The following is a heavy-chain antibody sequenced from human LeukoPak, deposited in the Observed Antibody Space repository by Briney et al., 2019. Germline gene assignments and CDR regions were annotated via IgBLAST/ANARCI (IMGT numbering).Heavy chain of an antibody. J-gene: IGHJ4*02. CDR2: ISSSSSYI. CDR3: AKETAATVVTGDFDY. V-gene: IGHV3-21*01. D-gene: IGHD4-23*01. Sequence: PGGSLRLSCAASGFTFSSYSMNWVRQAPGKGLEWVSSISSSSSYIYYADSVKGRFTISRDNAKNSLYLQMNSLRAEDTAVYYCAKETAATVVTGDFDYWGQGTLVTVSS. CDR1: GFTFSSYS.